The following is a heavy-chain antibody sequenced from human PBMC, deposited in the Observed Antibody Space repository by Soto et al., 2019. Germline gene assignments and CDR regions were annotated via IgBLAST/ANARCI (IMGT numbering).Heavy chain of an antibody. V-gene: IGHV3-21*01. CDR1: GFTFSSYS. J-gene: IGHJ6*02. CDR2: ISAGGRSI. D-gene: IGHD3-22*01. Sequence: GGSLRLSCAASGFTFSSYSMNWVRQAPGKGLEWVSSISAGGRSIYYADSLKGRSTVSRDNAKNSLYLQMNSLRDEDTAVYYCARDLYYYDSSGYYLSYGMDVWGQGTTVTVSS. CDR3: ARDLYYYDSSGYYLSYGMDV.